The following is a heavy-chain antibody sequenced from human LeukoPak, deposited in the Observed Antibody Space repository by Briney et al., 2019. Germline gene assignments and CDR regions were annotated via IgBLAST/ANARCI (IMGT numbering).Heavy chain of an antibody. V-gene: IGHV1-46*01. Sequence: ASVKVSCKASGYTFTNYYIHWVRQAPGQGLEWMGVISPCGSSTSYAQKFQGRLTMTRDTSTSTVDMELSSLRSEDTAVYYCARDRGLNVCPSDYWGQGTLVIVSS. J-gene: IGHJ4*02. D-gene: IGHD3-10*01. CDR2: ISPCGSST. CDR3: ARDRGLNVCPSDY. CDR1: GYTFTNYY.